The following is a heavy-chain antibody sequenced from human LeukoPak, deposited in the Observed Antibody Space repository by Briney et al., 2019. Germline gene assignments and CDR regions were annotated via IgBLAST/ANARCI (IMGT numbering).Heavy chain of an antibody. V-gene: IGHV4-59*01. CDR2: IYYGGRT. Sequence: SETLSLTCTVSGGSISSYYWNWIRQPPGKGLEYIGYIYYGGRTNYNPSLKSRVTISVDTSKNQFSLRLDSVTAADTAVYYCARGYLRRAVDFLDYWGQGTLVTVSS. CDR3: ARGYLRRAVDFLDY. J-gene: IGHJ4*02. CDR1: GGSISSYY. D-gene: IGHD2/OR15-2a*01.